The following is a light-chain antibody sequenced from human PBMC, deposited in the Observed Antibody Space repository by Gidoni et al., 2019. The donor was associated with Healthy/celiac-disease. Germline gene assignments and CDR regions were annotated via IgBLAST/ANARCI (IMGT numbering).Light chain of an antibody. CDR1: RSVSSY. CDR2: DAS. CDR3: QQRSNWPYT. J-gene: IGKJ2*01. V-gene: IGKV3-11*01. Sequence: EIVLTQSPATLSLSPGERATLSCRASRSVSSYLAWYQQKPGQAPRLLIYDASNRATGIPARFSGSGSGTDFTLTISSLGPEDFAVYYCQQRSNWPYTFGQXTKLEIK.